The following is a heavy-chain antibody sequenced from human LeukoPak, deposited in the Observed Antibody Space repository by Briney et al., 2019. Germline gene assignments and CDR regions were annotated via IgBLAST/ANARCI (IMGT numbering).Heavy chain of an antibody. CDR3: WTYYYDSSGYYQDFDY. CDR2: ISSNGGST. D-gene: IGHD3-22*01. J-gene: IGHJ4*02. V-gene: IGHV3-64*01. CDR1: GFTFSSCA. Sequence: GGSLRLSCAASGFTFSSCAMHWVRQAPGKGLEYVSAISSNGGSTYYANSVKGRFTISRDNSKNTLYLQTGSLRAEDMAVYYCWTYYYDSSGYYQDFDYWGQGTLVTVSS.